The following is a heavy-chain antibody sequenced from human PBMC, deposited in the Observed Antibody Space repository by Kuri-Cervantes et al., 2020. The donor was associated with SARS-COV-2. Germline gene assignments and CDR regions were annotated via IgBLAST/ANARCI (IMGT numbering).Heavy chain of an antibody. J-gene: IGHJ4*02. Sequence: GGSLRLSCAASGFTFSSYEMNWVRQAPGKGLEWVSYISSSGSTIYYADSVKGRFTISRDNAKNSLYPQMNSLRAEDTAVYYCASSCSSTSCFRPQGKNFDYWGQGTLVTVSS. D-gene: IGHD2-2*01. CDR1: GFTFSSYE. CDR3: ASSCSSTSCFRPQGKNFDY. CDR2: ISSSGSTI. V-gene: IGHV3-48*03.